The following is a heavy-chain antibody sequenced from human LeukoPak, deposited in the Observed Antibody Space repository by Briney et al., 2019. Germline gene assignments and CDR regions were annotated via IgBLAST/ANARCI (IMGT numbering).Heavy chain of an antibody. Sequence: SETLYLTCTVSGGSISSGDYYWSWIRQPPGKGLEWIGYIYYSGSTYYNPSLKSRVTISVDTSKNQFSLKLSSVTAADTAVYYCARATWVRYFDLWGRGTLVTVSS. D-gene: IGHD7-27*01. CDR3: ARATWVRYFDL. CDR1: GGSISSGDYY. V-gene: IGHV4-30-4*08. CDR2: IYYSGST. J-gene: IGHJ2*01.